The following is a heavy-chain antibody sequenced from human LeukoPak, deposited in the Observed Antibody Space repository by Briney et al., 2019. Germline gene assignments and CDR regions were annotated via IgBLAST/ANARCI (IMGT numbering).Heavy chain of an antibody. CDR2: IKQDGSKK. J-gene: IGHJ3*02. CDR3: ARVDDLDAFDI. CDR1: GFPFSSYW. Sequence: GGSLRLSCVASGFPFSSYWMTWVRQAPGKGLEWVANIKQDGSKKSYVDSVKGRFTISRDNSKNTLYLQMSSLRPEDTAVHYCARVDDLDAFDIWGQGTMVTVSS. V-gene: IGHV3-7*01. D-gene: IGHD2-2*03.